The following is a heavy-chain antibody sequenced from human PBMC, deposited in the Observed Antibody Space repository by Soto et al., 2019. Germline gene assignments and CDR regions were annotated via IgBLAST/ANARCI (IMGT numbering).Heavy chain of an antibody. CDR2: IVPLCGTP. V-gene: IGHV1-69*13. J-gene: IGHJ4*02. CDR1: RGTFDDFA. CDR3: STDVIGEMATIGYFDS. D-gene: IGHD3-10*01. Sequence: GAPAKASCKASRGTFDDFAFRWVRQAPVQGLEWMGAIVPLCGTPSFSQKFQGRVSITADESTTTVYMEMSILTLEDTATYYCSTDVIGEMATIGYFDSWGLGTLVTVSS.